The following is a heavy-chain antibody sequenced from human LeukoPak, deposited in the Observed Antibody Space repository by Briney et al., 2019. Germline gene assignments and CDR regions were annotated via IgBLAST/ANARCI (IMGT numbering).Heavy chain of an antibody. Sequence: PSETLSLTCTVSGYSISSGYYWGWIRQPPGKGLEWIGSIYHSGSTYYNPSLKSRVTISVDTSKNQFSLKLSSVTAADTAVYYCARELRNGRFDPWGQGTLVTVSS. CDR3: ARELRNGRFDP. D-gene: IGHD1-1*01. CDR1: GYSISSGYY. CDR2: IYHSGST. J-gene: IGHJ5*02. V-gene: IGHV4-38-2*02.